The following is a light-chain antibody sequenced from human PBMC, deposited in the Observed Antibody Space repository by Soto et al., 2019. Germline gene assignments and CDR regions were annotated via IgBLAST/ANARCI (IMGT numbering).Light chain of an antibody. J-gene: IGKJ2*01. V-gene: IGKV4-1*01. Sequence: DIAVTQSPDSLAVSLGERATINCKSSQSVLYSSNNKNYLAWYQQKPGQPPKLLIYWASTRQSGVPDRFSGSGSETDFTLTISSLQAEDVAVYYCQEYYSSPYTFGQGTRLEIK. CDR2: WAS. CDR3: QEYYSSPYT. CDR1: QSVLYSSNNKNY.